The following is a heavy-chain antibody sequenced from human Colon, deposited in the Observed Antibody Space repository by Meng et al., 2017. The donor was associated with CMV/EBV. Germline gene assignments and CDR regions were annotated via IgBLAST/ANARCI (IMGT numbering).Heavy chain of an antibody. CDR2: IYSGGST. V-gene: IGHV3-53*01. D-gene: IGHD3-3*01. CDR3: ARGDDFWSGTPFDY. J-gene: IGHJ4*02. CDR1: GFTVSSNY. Sequence: GESLKISCAASGFTVSSNYMSWVRQAPGKGLEWVSVIYSGGSTYYADSVKGRFTISRDNSKNTLCLQMNSLRAEDTAVYYCARGDDFWSGTPFDYWGQGTLVTVSS.